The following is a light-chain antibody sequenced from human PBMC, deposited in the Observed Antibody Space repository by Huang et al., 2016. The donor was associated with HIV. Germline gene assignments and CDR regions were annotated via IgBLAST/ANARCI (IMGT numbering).Light chain of an antibody. CDR1: QSVLYSTNNNNY. J-gene: IGKJ4*01. CDR2: WAS. V-gene: IGKV4-1*01. Sequence: DIVRTQSPDSLAVSLGERATINCKSSQSVLYSTNNNNYLAWYQQKPGQPPKLRIYWASTRESGVPDRFSGSGSGTDFTLTISSLQAEDVAVYYCQQYYSTPLTFGGGTKVEIK. CDR3: QQYYSTPLT.